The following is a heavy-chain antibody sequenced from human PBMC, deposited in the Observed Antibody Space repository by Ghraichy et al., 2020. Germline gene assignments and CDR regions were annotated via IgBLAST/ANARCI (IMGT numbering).Heavy chain of an antibody. J-gene: IGHJ3*02. D-gene: IGHD6-19*01. Sequence: SETLSLTCTVSGGSISSYYWSWIRQPPGKGLEWIGYIYYSGSTNYNPSLKSRVTISVDTSKNQFSLKLSSVTAADTAVYYCARGLLLLSGWYQDAFDIWGQGTMVTVSS. V-gene: IGHV4-59*01. CDR2: IYYSGST. CDR3: ARGLLLLSGWYQDAFDI. CDR1: GGSISSYY.